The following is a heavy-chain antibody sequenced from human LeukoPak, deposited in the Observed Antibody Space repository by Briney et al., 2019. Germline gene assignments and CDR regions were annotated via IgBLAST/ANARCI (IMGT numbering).Heavy chain of an antibody. J-gene: IGHJ4*02. CDR2: IYYSGST. CDR1: GGSVSSSSYY. Sequence: PSETLSLTCTVSGGSVSSSSYYWGWIRQPPGKGLEWIGSIYYSGSTYYNPSLKSRVTISVDTSKNQFSLKLSSVTAADTAVYYCARRTYLAYCGGDCYPDDYWGQGTLVTVSS. CDR3: ARRTYLAYCGGDCYPDDY. V-gene: IGHV4-39*01. D-gene: IGHD2-21*02.